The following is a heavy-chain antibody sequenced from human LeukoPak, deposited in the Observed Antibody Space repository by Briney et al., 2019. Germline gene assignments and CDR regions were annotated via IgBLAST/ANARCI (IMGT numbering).Heavy chain of an antibody. CDR2: ISHSGST. D-gene: IGHD4-11*01. CDR3: ARARGPTVLYYFDY. J-gene: IGHJ4*02. CDR1: GGSFSDYH. Sequence: PSETLSLTCTVYGGSFSDYHWSWIRQPPGKGLEWIGEISHSGSTNYNPSLMGRATMSVDTSKNQFSLKLSSVSAADTAVYYRARARGPTVLYYFDYWGQGALVTVSS. V-gene: IGHV4-34*01.